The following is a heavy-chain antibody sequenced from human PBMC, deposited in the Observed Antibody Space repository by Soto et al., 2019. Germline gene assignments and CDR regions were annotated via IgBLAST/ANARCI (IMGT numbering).Heavy chain of an antibody. CDR1: GYTFTSYA. D-gene: IGHD1-26*01. CDR3: ARGLVGARGAFDY. CDR2: INAGNGNT. V-gene: IGHV1-3*01. Sequence: ASVKVSCKASGYTFTSYAMHWVRQAPGQRLEWMGWINAGNGNTKYSQKFQGRVTITSDTSASTAYMELSSLRSEDTAVYYCARGLVGARGAFDYWGQGTLVTVSS. J-gene: IGHJ4*02.